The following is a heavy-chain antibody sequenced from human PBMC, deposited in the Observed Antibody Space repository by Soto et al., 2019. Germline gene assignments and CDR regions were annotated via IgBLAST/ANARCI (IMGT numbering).Heavy chain of an antibody. D-gene: IGHD2-21*02. CDR3: AMRRWCGGDCYSDYFDY. J-gene: IGHJ4*02. CDR2: ISGSGGST. V-gene: IGHV3-23*01. CDR1: GFTFSSYA. Sequence: PWGSLRLSCAASGFTFSSYAMSWVRQAPGKGLEWVSAISGSGGSTYYADSVKGRFTISRDNSKNTLYLQMNSLRAEDTAVYYCAMRRWCGGDCYSDYFDYWGQGTLVTVSS.